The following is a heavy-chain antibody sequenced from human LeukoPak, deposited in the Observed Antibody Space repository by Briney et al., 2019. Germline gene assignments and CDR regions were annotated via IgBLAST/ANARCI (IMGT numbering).Heavy chain of an antibody. CDR3: ATRPAGDEWRAPFDY. J-gene: IGHJ4*02. D-gene: IGHD3-3*01. CDR2: ISGGDDST. V-gene: IGHV3-23*01. Sequence: PSGGSLRLSCAVSGVPFISNALTWVRQAPGKGLEWVSTISGGDDSTYYADSVRGRFTVSRDNSRKMLHLQMDSLRGDDTAGYYCATRPAGDEWRAPFDYWGQGTLVTVSS. CDR1: GVPFISNA.